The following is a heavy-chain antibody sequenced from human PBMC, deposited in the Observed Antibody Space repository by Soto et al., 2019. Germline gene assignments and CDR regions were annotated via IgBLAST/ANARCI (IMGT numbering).Heavy chain of an antibody. V-gene: IGHV1-69*13. CDR2: IIPISETT. CDR3: AKRGSGSYKVQYGSGSYPHHFDY. CDR1: GGTFSSYA. D-gene: IGHD3-10*01. Sequence: SVKVSCKASGGTFSSYAISWVRQAPGQGLEWMGGIIPISETTNYAQKFQGRVTITADESKSTAYMELSSLRSEDTAVYYCAKRGSGSYKVQYGSGSYPHHFDYWGQGTLVTVSS. J-gene: IGHJ4*02.